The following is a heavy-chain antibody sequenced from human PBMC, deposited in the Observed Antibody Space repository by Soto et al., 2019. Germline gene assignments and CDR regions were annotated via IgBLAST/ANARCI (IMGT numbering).Heavy chain of an antibody. V-gene: IGHV2-5*02. Sequence: SGPTLVNPTQTLTLTCSFSGFSLRSSGVGVGWIRQPPGKALEWLALIYWDDDKRYTTSLKTRLTISRDTSKNQVVLTMTNVDPVDTATYYCARIPHYSDSYYMDYWGQGTLVTVSS. CDR1: GFSLRSSGVG. CDR2: IYWDDDK. CDR3: ARIPHYSDSYYMDY. D-gene: IGHD2-21*01. J-gene: IGHJ4*02.